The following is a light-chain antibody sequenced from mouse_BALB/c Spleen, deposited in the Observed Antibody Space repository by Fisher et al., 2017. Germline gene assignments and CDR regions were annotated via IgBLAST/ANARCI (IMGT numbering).Light chain of an antibody. Sequence: DIVMTQSTAIMSASPGEKVTMTCRASSSVSSSYLHWYQQKSGASPKLWIYSTSNLASGVPARFSGSGSGTSYSLTISSVEAEDAATYYCQQRSSYPFTFGSGTKLEIK. CDR3: QQRSSYPFT. CDR2: STS. CDR1: SSVSSSY. V-gene: IGKV4-57-1*01. J-gene: IGKJ4*01.